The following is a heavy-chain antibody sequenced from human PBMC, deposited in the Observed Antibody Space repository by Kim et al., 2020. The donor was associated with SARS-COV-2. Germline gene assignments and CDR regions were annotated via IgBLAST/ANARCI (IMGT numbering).Heavy chain of an antibody. J-gene: IGHJ4*02. CDR2: IKSKADGGST. V-gene: IGHV3-15*01. Sequence: GGSLRLSCAASGFTFTTCWMSWVRQAPGKGLEWVGIIKSKADGGSTEYAASVKGRFSISRDDSKHTVYLKMNSLRTTDTDVYYCITDRLGSPCDYWCQGT. D-gene: IGHD3-10*01. CDR3: ITDRLGSPCDY. CDR1: GFTFTTCW.